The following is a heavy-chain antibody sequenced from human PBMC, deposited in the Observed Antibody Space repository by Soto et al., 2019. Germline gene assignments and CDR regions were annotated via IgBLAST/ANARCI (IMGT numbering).Heavy chain of an antibody. D-gene: IGHD4-17*01. CDR1: GGTFSSYA. V-gene: IGHV1-69*14. CDR2: IIPIFGTA. Sequence: QVQLVQSGAEVKKPGSSVKVSCKTSGGTFSSYAINWVRQGPGQGLEWMGGIIPIFGTANYAQKCQGRITITADKSTNTASMLLRSLISDDTAVYSCAGSPPPTVTMYSRFFDLWGRGTLVTVSS. J-gene: IGHJ2*01. CDR3: AGSPPPTVTMYSRFFDL.